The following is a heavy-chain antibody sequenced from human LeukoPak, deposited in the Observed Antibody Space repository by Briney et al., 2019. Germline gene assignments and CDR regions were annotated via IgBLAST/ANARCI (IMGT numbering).Heavy chain of an antibody. CDR3: AKEKLVPFDY. CDR1: GDSISSSSYY. Sequence: PSETLSLTCTVSGDSISSSSYYWGWIRQPPGKGLEWIGSIYSSGSTDYSPSLKSRVTILVDTSKNQFSLRLRSVTAADTAVYFCAKEKLVPFDYWGQGMLVIVS. V-gene: IGHV4-39*07. CDR2: IYSSGST. J-gene: IGHJ4*02. D-gene: IGHD6-6*01.